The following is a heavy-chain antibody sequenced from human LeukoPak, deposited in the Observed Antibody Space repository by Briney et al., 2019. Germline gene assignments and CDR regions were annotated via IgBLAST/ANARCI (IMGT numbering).Heavy chain of an antibody. D-gene: IGHD3-10*01. J-gene: IGHJ3*02. V-gene: IGHV3-23*01. CDR1: GLTFTSCA. CDR2: ITASGDST. CDR3: AKIYGPGSQHAFDT. Sequence: GGSLRLSCAASGLTFTSCAMRWVRQAPGKGLDWVSDITASGDSTYYTDSVKGRFTISRDNSKNTLYLQMNSLRVEDTAVYYCAKIYGPGSQHAFDTWGQGTMVTVSS.